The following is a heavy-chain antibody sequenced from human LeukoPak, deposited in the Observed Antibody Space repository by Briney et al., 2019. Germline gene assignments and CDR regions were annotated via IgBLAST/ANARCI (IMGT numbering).Heavy chain of an antibody. D-gene: IGHD5-12*01. CDR2: IYYSGST. V-gene: IGHV4-39*01. CDR3: ARHVYKFPKIYSGYRFHAFDI. Sequence: KPSETLSLTCTVSGGSISSSSYYWGWIRQPPGKGLEWIGSIYYSGSTYYNPSLKSRVTISVDTSKNQFSLKLSSVTAADTAVYYCARHVYKFPKIYSGYRFHAFDIWGQGTMVTVSS. J-gene: IGHJ3*02. CDR1: GGSISSSSYY.